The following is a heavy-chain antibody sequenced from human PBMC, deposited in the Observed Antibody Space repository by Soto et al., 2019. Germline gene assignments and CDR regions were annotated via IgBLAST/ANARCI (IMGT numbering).Heavy chain of an antibody. CDR3: ASAATYYYDSSGYFQH. J-gene: IGHJ1*01. D-gene: IGHD3-22*01. CDR1: DGSISSYY. Sequence: SETLSLTCTASDGSISSYYWNWVRQPPGKGLEWIGFIYYSGSTNYNPSLKSRVTISVDTSKNQFSLKLSSVTAADTAVYYCASAATYYYDSSGYFQHWGQGTLVTVSS. V-gene: IGHV4-59*01. CDR2: IYYSGST.